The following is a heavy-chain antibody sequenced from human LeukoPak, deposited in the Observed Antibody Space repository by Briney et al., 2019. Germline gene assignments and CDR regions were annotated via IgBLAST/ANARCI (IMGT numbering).Heavy chain of an antibody. CDR2: IYYSGNT. CDR1: GGSINSYY. D-gene: IGHD3-16*01. J-gene: IGHJ4*02. Sequence: SETLSLTCTVSGGSINSYYWSWIRQPPGKGLEWIGYIYYSGNTNYNPSLKSRVTISVDTSKNQFSLKLSSVTAADTAMYYCGRGSGRHYDSSLYYFDYWGPGTLVTVSS. V-gene: IGHV4-59*01. CDR3: GRGSGRHYDSSLYYFDY.